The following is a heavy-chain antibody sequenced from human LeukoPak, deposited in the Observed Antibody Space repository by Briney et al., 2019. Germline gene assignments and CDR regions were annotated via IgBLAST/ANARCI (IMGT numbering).Heavy chain of an antibody. CDR2: ISGSSGTI. CDR1: GFTFSNYA. CDR3: AKRLGDPRAFDY. V-gene: IGHV3-23*01. Sequence: GGSLRLSCAASGFTFSNYAMNWVRRAPGKGLEWVSGISGSSGTINYAAPVKGRFTISRDNSRNTLYLQMNSLRADDTAVYYCAKRLGDPRAFDYWGQGTLVTVSS. J-gene: IGHJ4*02. D-gene: IGHD2-21*02.